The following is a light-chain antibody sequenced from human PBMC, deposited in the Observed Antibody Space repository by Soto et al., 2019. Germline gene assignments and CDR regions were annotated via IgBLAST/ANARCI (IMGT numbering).Light chain of an antibody. V-gene: IGKV3D-20*01. Sequence: EIVLTQSPATLSLSPGERATLSCVASQSVSSSYLAWYQQKPGLAPRLLIYDASSRATGIADRFSGSGSGTDFPLTISRLEPEDFAVDYCQQYGSSPYTFGQGTKLEIK. CDR2: DAS. J-gene: IGKJ2*01. CDR3: QQYGSSPYT. CDR1: QSVSSSY.